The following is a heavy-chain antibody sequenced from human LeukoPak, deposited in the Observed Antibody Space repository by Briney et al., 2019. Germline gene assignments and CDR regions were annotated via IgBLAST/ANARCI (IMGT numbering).Heavy chain of an antibody. V-gene: IGHV3-21*01. D-gene: IGHD3-3*01. Sequence: PGGSLSLSCPASGFTFISNSLNWVRRAPGKGLEWASSIGSSSSYIYYADSVKGRFTISRDNAKNSLHLQMNSLRAEDTAVYYCARDGGFLEWLLYVGYYYMDVWGKGTTVTVSS. CDR3: ARDGGFLEWLLYVGYYYMDV. J-gene: IGHJ6*03. CDR1: GFTFISNS. CDR2: IGSSSSYI.